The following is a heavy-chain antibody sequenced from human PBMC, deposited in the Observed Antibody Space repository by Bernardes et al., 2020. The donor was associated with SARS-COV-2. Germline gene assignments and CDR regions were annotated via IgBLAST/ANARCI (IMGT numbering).Heavy chain of an antibody. D-gene: IGHD3-10*01. V-gene: IGHV1-2*02. Sequence: ASVKVSCKASGYTFTGYYMHWVRQAPGQGLEWMGWINPNSGGTNYAQKFQGRVTMTRDTSISTAYLELSRLRSDDTAVYYCARRSRDTMVRGVIMGVFDYWGQGTLVTVSS. J-gene: IGHJ4*02. CDR1: GYTFTGYY. CDR2: INPNSGGT. CDR3: ARRSRDTMVRGVIMGVFDY.